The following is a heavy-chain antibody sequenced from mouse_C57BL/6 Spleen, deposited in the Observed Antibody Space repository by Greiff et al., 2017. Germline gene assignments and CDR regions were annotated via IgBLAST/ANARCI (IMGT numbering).Heavy chain of an antibody. Sequence: VQLQQSGAELVRPGASVKLSCTASGFNIKDDYMHWVKQRPEQGLEWIGWIDPENGDTEYAPKFQCKATITADTSSNTAYQQLSSLTSEDTAVYYCTTPTGTYYFDYWGQGTTLTVSS. CDR2: IDPENGDT. D-gene: IGHD4-1*02. CDR1: GFNIKDDY. CDR3: TTPTGTYYFDY. V-gene: IGHV14-4*01. J-gene: IGHJ2*01.